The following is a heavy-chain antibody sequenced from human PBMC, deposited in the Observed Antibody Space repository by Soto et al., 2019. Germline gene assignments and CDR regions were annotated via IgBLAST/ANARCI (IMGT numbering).Heavy chain of an antibody. CDR1: GGSISSGGSY. Sequence: SETLSLTCTVSGGSISSGGSYWSWLREAAGKGLEWMGYIYYSGNTYYNQSLKSRVSISLDKSKSQFSLKLDYVNAADTDVYYCARDDPVALGVPNSIDVGVQGSTV. CDR3: ARDDPVALGVPNSIDV. V-gene: IGHV4-31*03. D-gene: IGHD2-15*01. J-gene: IGHJ6*02. CDR2: IYYSGNT.